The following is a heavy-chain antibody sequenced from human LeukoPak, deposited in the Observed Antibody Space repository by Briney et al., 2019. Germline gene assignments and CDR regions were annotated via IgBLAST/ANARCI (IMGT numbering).Heavy chain of an antibody. D-gene: IGHD1-14*01. V-gene: IGHV3-30*18. Sequence: GGSLRLSCAASGFTFHYSSMHWVRQTPGKGLQWVGYISYDGNNNYYGDSVKGRFTISRDNSEKTLHLQMNSLRTEDTAVYYCTKTATGQFFYFDLWGRGTLVTVSS. CDR3: TKTATGQFFYFDL. CDR2: ISYDGNNN. CDR1: GFTFHYSS. J-gene: IGHJ2*01.